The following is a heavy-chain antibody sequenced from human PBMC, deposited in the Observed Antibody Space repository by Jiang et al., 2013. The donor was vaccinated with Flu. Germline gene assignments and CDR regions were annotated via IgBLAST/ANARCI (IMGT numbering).Heavy chain of an antibody. CDR2: ISGSGRSI. V-gene: IGHV3-48*03. CDR1: GFTLSSYE. Sequence: LLESGGGLVQPGGSLRLSCAASGFTLSSYEMNWVRQAPGKGLEWVSYISGSGRSIYYADSVKGRFTISRDNAKNSLWLQMNSLRAEDTAVYYCARVPGGQYVVDYWGQGTLVTVSS. CDR3: ARVPGGQYVVDY. D-gene: IGHD2/OR15-2a*01. J-gene: IGHJ4*02.